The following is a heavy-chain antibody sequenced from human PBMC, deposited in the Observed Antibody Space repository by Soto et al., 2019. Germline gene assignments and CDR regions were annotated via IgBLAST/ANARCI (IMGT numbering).Heavy chain of an antibody. Sequence: SETLSLTCTVSGGSFKSGSYSWSWIRQPPGKGLEWIGYVYHTGRTSYNPSLKSRVSMSMDTSKNRFSLNLDSVTAADTAVYFCARDFAYFDSWGQGTLVTVSS. D-gene: IGHD3-3*01. CDR3: ARDFAYFDS. CDR2: VYHTGRT. V-gene: IGHV4-61*01. J-gene: IGHJ4*02. CDR1: GGSFKSGSYS.